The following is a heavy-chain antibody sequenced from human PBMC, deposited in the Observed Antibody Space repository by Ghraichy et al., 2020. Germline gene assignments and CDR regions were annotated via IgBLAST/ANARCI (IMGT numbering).Heavy chain of an antibody. CDR1: GFTFGYYA. V-gene: IGHV3-23*01. CDR2: IGGDGADT. J-gene: IGHJ4*02. Sequence: GGSLRLSCGASGFTFGYYAMSWVRQAPGKGLEWVSSIGGDGADTDYADSVKGRFTISRDNSKKTLHLQMNSLRAEDTAVYYCVKDSISANSAWDSFDYWGQGTLVTVSS. CDR3: VKDSISANSAWDSFDY. D-gene: IGHD3-3*02.